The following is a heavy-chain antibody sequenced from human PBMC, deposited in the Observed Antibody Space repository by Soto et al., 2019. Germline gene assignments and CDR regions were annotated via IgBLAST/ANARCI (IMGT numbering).Heavy chain of an antibody. CDR1: GGSISSGDYY. J-gene: IGHJ4*02. Sequence: SETLSLTCTVSGGSISSGDYYWSWIRQPPGKGLEWIGYIYYSGSTYYNPSLKSRVTISVDTSKNQFSLKLSSVTAADTAVYYCARVSFIGYCSGGSCYSQSDYFDYWGQGTLVTVS. V-gene: IGHV4-30-4*01. CDR2: IYYSGST. CDR3: ARVSFIGYCSGGSCYSQSDYFDY. D-gene: IGHD2-15*01.